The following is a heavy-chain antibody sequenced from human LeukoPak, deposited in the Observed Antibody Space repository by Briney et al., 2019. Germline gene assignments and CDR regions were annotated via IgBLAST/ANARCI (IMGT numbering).Heavy chain of an antibody. D-gene: IGHD6-13*01. CDR1: GGSISSSSYY. CDR2: IYYSGST. Sequence: SETLSLTCTVSGGSISSSSYYWGWIRQPPGKGLEWIGSIYYSGSTYCNPSLKSRVTISVDTSKSQFSLKLSSVTAADTAVYYCARLIAAAGTQNWFDPWGQGTLVTVSS. J-gene: IGHJ5*02. CDR3: ARLIAAAGTQNWFDP. V-gene: IGHV4-39*07.